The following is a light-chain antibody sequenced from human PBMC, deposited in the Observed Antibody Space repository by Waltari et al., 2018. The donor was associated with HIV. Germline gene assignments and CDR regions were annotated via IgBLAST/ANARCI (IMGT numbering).Light chain of an antibody. CDR3: LLSFGGDLV. J-gene: IGLJ2*01. CDR1: AGVATRGHC. CDR2: DSN. V-gene: IGLV7-46*01. Sequence: QPVVTQEASLTVCPGGTVGLSLASSAGVATRGHCPYWFQVRPGQAPKTLIFDSNDRDSWTPARFAGSFLGGKAALTLTGALPEDEGDYYCLLSFGGDLVLGGGTKLTVL.